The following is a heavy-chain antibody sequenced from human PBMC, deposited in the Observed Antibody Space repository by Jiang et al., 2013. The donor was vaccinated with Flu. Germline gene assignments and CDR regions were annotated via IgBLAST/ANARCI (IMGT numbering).Heavy chain of an antibody. CDR2: INTDHGGT. CDR3: ARMIYSGSGSFYHWFDP. J-gene: IGHJ5*02. V-gene: IGHV1-3*04. Sequence: SGAEVKKPGASVTISCKASGYSFTTYAMHWVRLAPGQRLEWLGWINTDHGGTRYSQKFQGRVTFTRDTSANTAYMELNSLTSEDTGVYYCARMIYSGSGSFYHWFDPWGQGPWSPSP. CDR1: GYSFTTYA. D-gene: IGHD3-10*01.